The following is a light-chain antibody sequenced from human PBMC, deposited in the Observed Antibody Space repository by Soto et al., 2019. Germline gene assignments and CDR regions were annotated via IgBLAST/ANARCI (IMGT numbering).Light chain of an antibody. V-gene: IGKV1-5*01. CDR3: QQYENYWK. J-gene: IGKJ1*01. CDR2: DAS. Sequence: DSQMTTSPSTFSASVVDIVTITFRASQSISSWLAWYQQKPGKAPKLLIYDASSLDSGVPSRFSGSGSGTEFSLTISNLQPDDCATYYCQQYENYWKCGQGTTGDIK. CDR1: QSISSW.